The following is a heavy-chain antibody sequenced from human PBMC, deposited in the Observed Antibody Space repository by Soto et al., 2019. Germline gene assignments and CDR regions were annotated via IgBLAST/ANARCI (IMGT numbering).Heavy chain of an antibody. CDR1: GFTFSTYE. CDR2: VGTAGDP. D-gene: IGHD3-22*01. V-gene: IGHV3-13*05. Sequence: PGGSLRLSCAASGFTFSTYEMHWVRQAPGGGLEWVSGVGTAGDPYYSDSVRGRFTISRENAKNSLFLQMHSLRAGDTAVYYCTRVNSSTSAGMDAWGQGTTVTVSS. J-gene: IGHJ6*02. CDR3: TRVNSSTSAGMDA.